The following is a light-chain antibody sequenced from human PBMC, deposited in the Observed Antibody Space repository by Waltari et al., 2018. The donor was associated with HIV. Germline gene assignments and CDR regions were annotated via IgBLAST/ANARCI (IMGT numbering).Light chain of an antibody. CDR1: SSDVGNYNY. Sequence: QSALTQPRSVSGSPGQSVTISCSGTSSDVGNYNYVPWYQQHPGKAPKLMIYDVSKWSSGVPDRFSGSKSGNTASLTISGLQAEDEADYYCCSYAGDYTWVFGGGTKLTVL. CDR2: DVS. V-gene: IGLV2-11*01. J-gene: IGLJ3*02. CDR3: CSYAGDYTWV.